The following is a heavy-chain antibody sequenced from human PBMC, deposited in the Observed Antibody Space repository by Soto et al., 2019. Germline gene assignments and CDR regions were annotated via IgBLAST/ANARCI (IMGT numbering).Heavy chain of an antibody. CDR1: GGSFSGYY. Sequence: QVQLQRWGAGRWKPSETLSLTCPVYGGSFSGYYWSWIRRPPGRGLEWMGEINHSGSTNYNPSLKSRVTISVDTSKNQFSLKLSSVTAADTAVYYCARGGRNWNYVSYYYYGMDVWGQGTTVTVSS. CDR3: ARGGRNWNYVSYYYYGMDV. J-gene: IGHJ6*02. V-gene: IGHV4-34*01. CDR2: INHSGST. D-gene: IGHD1-7*01.